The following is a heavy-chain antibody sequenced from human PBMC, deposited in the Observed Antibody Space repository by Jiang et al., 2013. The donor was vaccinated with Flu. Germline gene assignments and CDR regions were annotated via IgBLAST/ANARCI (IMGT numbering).Heavy chain of an antibody. CDR1: GFTFSSYS. Sequence: VQLLESGGGLVQPGGSLRLSCAASGFTFSSYSMNWVRQAPGKGLEWVSYISSGSSPIYYADSVKGRFTISRDNAKNSLYLQMNSLRAEDTAVYYCARERYNWNYPIDYWGQGTLVTVSS. J-gene: IGHJ4*02. CDR2: ISSGSSPI. CDR3: ARERYNWNYPIDY. D-gene: IGHD1-7*01. V-gene: IGHV3-48*01.